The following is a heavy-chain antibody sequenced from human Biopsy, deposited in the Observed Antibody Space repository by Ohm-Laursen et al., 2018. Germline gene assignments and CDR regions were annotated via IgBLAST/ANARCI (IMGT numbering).Heavy chain of an antibody. CDR2: IYYTGST. D-gene: IGHD1-26*01. Sequence: TLSLTWSVSGGTISSYYWSWIRQPPGKGLVWIGYIYYTGSTNYNPSLKSRVTISVDTSMNHLSLRLTSATAADTAVYYCARHAPSYSGSYWRYFDLWGRGTLVTVSS. J-gene: IGHJ2*01. V-gene: IGHV4-59*08. CDR1: GGTISSYY. CDR3: ARHAPSYSGSYWRYFDL.